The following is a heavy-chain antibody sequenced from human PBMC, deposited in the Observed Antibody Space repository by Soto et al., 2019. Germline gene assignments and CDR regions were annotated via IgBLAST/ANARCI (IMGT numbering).Heavy chain of an antibody. Sequence: QVQLQESGPGLVKPSQTLSLTCSVSGGSISSGDYYWSWIRQHPGKGLEWIGYIYYSGSTSYNPSLRSRVTISVDTSKNQFSLKLSSVTAADTAVYYCANYDSRGYSDYWGQGTLVTVSS. J-gene: IGHJ4*02. CDR3: ANYDSRGYSDY. CDR1: GGSISSGDYY. D-gene: IGHD3-22*01. V-gene: IGHV4-31*03. CDR2: IYYSGST.